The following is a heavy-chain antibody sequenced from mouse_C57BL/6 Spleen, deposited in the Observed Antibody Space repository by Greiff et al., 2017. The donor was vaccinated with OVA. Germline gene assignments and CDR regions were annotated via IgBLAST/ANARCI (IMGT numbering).Heavy chain of an antibody. CDR2: INPNNGGT. D-gene: IGHD2-4*01. Sequence: EVQLQQSGPELVKPGASVKISCKASGYTFTDYYMNWVKQSHGKSLEWIGDINPNNGGTSYNQKFKGKATLTVDKSSSTAYMELRSLTSEDSAVYYCARGDYEGGLAYWGQGTLVTVSA. V-gene: IGHV1-26*01. CDR1: GYTFTDYY. CDR3: ARGDYEGGLAY. J-gene: IGHJ3*01.